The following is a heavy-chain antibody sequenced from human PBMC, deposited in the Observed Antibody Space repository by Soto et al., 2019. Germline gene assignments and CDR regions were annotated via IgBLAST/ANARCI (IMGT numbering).Heavy chain of an antibody. J-gene: IGHJ5*02. CDR1: GFSLTSNGMG. V-gene: IGHV2-5*02. D-gene: IGHD1-26*01. CDR2: IYWDDDK. CDR3: VHRRSGSPFPS. Sequence: QITLRESGPTLVQPTQTLTLTCTFSGFSLTSNGMGVGWIRQPPGKALEWLALIYWDDDKRSSPSLRSRLTITKDTSKNQVALTMPDMDPVDTATYYCVHRRSGSPFPSWGQGTLVTVSS.